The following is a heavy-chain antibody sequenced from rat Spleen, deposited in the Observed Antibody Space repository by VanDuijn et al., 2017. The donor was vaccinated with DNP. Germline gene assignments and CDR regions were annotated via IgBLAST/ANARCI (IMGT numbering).Heavy chain of an antibody. CDR2: ISYDGGST. Sequence: EVQLVESGGGLVQPGRSTKLSCTVSGFNFSNYYMAWVRQAPTKGLEWVATISYDGGSTYYRDSVEGRFTIFRDNAKSALNLQVDSLRSEDTATYYCARVGLRVLFDHWGQGVTVTVSS. CDR1: GFNFSNYY. D-gene: IGHD1-4*01. CDR3: ARVGLRVLFDH. V-gene: IGHV5-25*01. J-gene: IGHJ2*01.